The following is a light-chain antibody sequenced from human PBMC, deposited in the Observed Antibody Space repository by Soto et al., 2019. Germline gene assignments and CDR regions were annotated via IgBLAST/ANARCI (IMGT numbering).Light chain of an antibody. V-gene: IGKV4-1*01. CDR2: WAS. J-gene: IGKJ2*01. CDR1: QSVLYSSNNKNY. CDR3: QQYYSTPQPYT. Sequence: DIVMTQSPDSLAVSLGERATINCKSSQSVLYSSNNKNYLAWYQQKPGQPPKLLIYWASTRESGVPDRFSGSGSGTDFTLTISSLQAEDVAVYYCQQYYSTPQPYTFGQGTKLEIK.